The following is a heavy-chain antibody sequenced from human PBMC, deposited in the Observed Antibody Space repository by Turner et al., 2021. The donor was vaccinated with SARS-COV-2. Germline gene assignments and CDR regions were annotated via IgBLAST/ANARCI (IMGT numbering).Heavy chain of an antibody. J-gene: IGHJ4*02. D-gene: IGHD1-26*01. V-gene: IGHV3-9*01. Sequence: EVPLVESGGGLVQPGRSLRLSCAASGSTLDDYAMHWVRQAPGKGLEWVAGISWSRGSIGYADSVKGRFTISRDNAKNSLYLQMNSLRAEDTALYYCAKDSLDKWGSYYAALDYWGQGTLVTVSS. CDR2: ISWSRGSI. CDR3: AKDSLDKWGSYYAALDY. CDR1: GSTLDDYA.